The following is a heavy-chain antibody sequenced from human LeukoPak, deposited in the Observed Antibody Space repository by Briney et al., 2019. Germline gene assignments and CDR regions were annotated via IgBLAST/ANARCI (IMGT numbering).Heavy chain of an antibody. CDR2: IDQSGDT. J-gene: IGHJ4*02. D-gene: IGHD6-19*01. V-gene: IGHV4-34*01. Sequence: SETLSLTCTVNSGTLSGYYWTWIRQSSGKGLEYIGEIDQSGDTNYNPSLKSRITISVDASKNQFSLNLGSVTAADTAVYYCARQAPGYTSGWSLWGQGTLVTVSS. CDR1: SGTLSGYY. CDR3: ARQAPGYTSGWSL.